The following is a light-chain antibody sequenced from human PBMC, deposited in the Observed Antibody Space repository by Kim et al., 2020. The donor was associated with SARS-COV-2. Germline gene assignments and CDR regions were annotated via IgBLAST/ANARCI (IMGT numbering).Light chain of an antibody. Sequence: ALGQTVRITCQGDSRRNYDADWYQQKPGQAPVLVIYGQNQRHSGIPDRFSGSSSGNTASLTITGALAEDEADYYCNSGVDGGAHFVFGSGTKFTVL. J-gene: IGLJ1*01. CDR1: SRRNYD. CDR3: NSGVDGGAHFV. CDR2: GQN. V-gene: IGLV3-19*01.